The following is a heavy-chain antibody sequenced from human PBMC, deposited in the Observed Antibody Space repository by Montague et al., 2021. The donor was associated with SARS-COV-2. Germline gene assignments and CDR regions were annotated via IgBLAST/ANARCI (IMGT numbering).Heavy chain of an antibody. J-gene: IGHJ5*01. CDR2: FYYTGNT. Sequence: SETLSLTCTVSRGSISGRSNYWGWVRQTPGKGLEWIGSFYYTGNTYYNLSLKSRVTISVDTSKNQFSLSLRSVTAVDTSVYFCVRHGGSSWLVSWGQGTLVIVSS. CDR3: VRHGGSSWLVS. D-gene: IGHD2-15*01. V-gene: IGHV4-39*01. CDR1: RGSISGRSNY.